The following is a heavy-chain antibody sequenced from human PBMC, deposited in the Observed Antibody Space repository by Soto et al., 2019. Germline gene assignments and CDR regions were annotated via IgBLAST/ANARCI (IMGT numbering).Heavy chain of an antibody. D-gene: IGHD6-13*01. Sequence: QVQLVQSGAEVKKPGSSVKVSCKASGGTFSSYAISWVRQAPGQGLEWVGGIIPIFGTANYAQKFQGRVTITADESTSTAYMELSSLRTEDTAVYYGASDLAAAGMGYWYFDLWGRGTLVTVSS. V-gene: IGHV1-69*01. J-gene: IGHJ2*01. CDR1: GGTFSSYA. CDR2: IIPIFGTA. CDR3: ASDLAAAGMGYWYFDL.